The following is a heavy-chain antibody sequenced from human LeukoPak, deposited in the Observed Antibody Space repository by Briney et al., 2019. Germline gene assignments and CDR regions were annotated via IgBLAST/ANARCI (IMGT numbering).Heavy chain of an antibody. CDR2: ISDSGGRT. J-gene: IGHJ5*02. Sequence: GGSLRLSCAASGFTFSYAMSWVRQAPGKGLEWVSGISDSGGRTHYADSVKGRFTISRDNSKNTLYLQMNSLRSEDTAFYHCARDRCSSTSCYNTPNWFDPWGQGTLVTVSS. D-gene: IGHD2-2*02. CDR1: GFTFSYA. CDR3: ARDRCSSTSCYNTPNWFDP. V-gene: IGHV3-23*01.